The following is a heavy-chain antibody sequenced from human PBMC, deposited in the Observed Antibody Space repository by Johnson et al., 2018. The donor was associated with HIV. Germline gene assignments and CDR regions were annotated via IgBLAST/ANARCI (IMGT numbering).Heavy chain of an antibody. CDR2: ISGSGGST. J-gene: IGHJ3*02. CDR3: VRRHYYDSSGYLDAFDI. D-gene: IGHD3-22*01. CDR1: GFTFSSYA. V-gene: IGHV3-23*04. Sequence: VQLVESGGAVVQPGRSLRVSCAASGFTFSSYAMSWVRQAPWKGLEWVSAISGSGGSTYYADSVKGRFTISRDNAKNSLYLQMNSLRAEDTALYYCVRRHYYDSSGYLDAFDIWGQGTMVTVSS.